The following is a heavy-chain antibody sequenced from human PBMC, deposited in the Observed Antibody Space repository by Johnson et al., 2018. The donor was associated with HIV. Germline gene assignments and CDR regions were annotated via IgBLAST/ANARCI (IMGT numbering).Heavy chain of an antibody. CDR3: VTADGGAA. Sequence: EVQLVESGGGLVQPGGSLRLSCAASGFTLSNHWMSWVRQAPGKGLEYVANVNQDGSAKFYVDSVKGRFTISRDNAKNSLYLQRNSLRDEDTAVYYCVTADGGAAWGQGTTVTVSS. J-gene: IGHJ3*01. V-gene: IGHV3-7*05. CDR1: GFTLSNHW. D-gene: IGHD2-15*01. CDR2: VNQDGSAK.